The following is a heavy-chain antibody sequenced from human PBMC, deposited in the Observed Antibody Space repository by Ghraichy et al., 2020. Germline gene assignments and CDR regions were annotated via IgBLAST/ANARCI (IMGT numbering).Heavy chain of an antibody. CDR3: ARERGGATRFDY. Sequence: SETLSLTCTVSGGSISSYYWSWIRQPPGKGLEWIGYIYYSGSTNYNPSLKSRVPISVDTSKNQFSLKLSSVTAADTAVYYCARERGGATRFDYWGQGTLVTVPS. CDR1: GGSISSYY. CDR2: IYYSGST. J-gene: IGHJ4*02. D-gene: IGHD1-26*01. V-gene: IGHV4-59*01.